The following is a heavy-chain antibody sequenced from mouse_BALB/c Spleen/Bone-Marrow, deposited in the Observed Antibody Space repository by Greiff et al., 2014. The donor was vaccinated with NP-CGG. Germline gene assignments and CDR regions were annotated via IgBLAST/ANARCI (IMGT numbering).Heavy chain of an antibody. CDR1: GYTFTSYH. Sequence: QVQLQQSGPELAKPGASVRISCKASGYTFTSYHIHWVKQRPGQGLEWIGWIYPGNVNTKYNEKFKGKATLTADKSSSTAYMQLSSLTSEDSAVYFCARDTMDYWGQGTSVTVSS. V-gene: IGHV1S56*01. J-gene: IGHJ4*01. CDR3: ARDTMDY. CDR2: IYPGNVNT.